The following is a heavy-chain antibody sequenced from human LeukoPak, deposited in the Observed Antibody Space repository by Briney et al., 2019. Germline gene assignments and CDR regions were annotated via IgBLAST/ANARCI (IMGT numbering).Heavy chain of an antibody. J-gene: IGHJ6*02. D-gene: IGHD1-26*01. V-gene: IGHV3-23*01. CDR3: AKDPEWELPFGMDV. CDR2: ISGSGGST. Sequence: QPEGSLRLSCAASGFTFSSYAISWVRQAPGKGLEWVSAISGSGGSTYYADSVKGRFTISRDNSKNTLYLQMNSLRAEDTAVYYCAKDPEWELPFGMDVWSQGTTVTVSS. CDR1: GFTFSSYA.